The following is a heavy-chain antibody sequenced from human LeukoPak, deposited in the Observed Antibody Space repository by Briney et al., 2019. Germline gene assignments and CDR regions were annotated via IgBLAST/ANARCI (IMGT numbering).Heavy chain of an antibody. Sequence: ASVKVSCKASGYTFASCGISWVRLAPGQGLEWMGWISAYNGNTNYAQKLQGRVTMTTDTSTSTAYMELRSLRSDDTAVYYCARRHGVHYYYYMDVWGKGTTVTVSS. V-gene: IGHV1-18*01. CDR2: ISAYNGNT. CDR1: GYTFASCG. J-gene: IGHJ6*03. D-gene: IGHD3-10*01. CDR3: ARRHGVHYYYYMDV.